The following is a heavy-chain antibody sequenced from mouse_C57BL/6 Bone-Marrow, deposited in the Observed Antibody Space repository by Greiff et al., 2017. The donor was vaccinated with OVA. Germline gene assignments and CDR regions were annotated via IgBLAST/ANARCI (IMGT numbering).Heavy chain of an antibody. D-gene: IGHD3-2*02. V-gene: IGHV1-55*01. CDR3: ARRIDSSGYGFAY. J-gene: IGHJ3*01. Sequence: QVQLQQPGAELVKPGASVKMSCKAPGYTFTSYWITWVKQRPGQGLEWIGDIYPGSGSTNYNEKFKSKATLTVDTSSSTAYMQLSSLTSEDSAVDYCARRIDSSGYGFAYWGQGTLVTVSA. CDR1: GYTFTSYW. CDR2: IYPGSGST.